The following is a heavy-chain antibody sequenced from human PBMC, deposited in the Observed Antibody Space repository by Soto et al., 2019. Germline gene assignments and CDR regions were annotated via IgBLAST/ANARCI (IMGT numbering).Heavy chain of an antibody. D-gene: IGHD3-22*01. CDR3: VRGDGHYYDGNGYLVGL. V-gene: IGHV3-66*01. CDR1: GFTVGISY. Sequence: PGGSLRLSCAASGFTVGISYMTWVRQIPGKGLEWVSIIYSDGYTYYADSVKGRFTISRDNSKNTLYLQMSSLRAEDTAVYYCVRGDGHYYDGNGYLVGLWGQGTLVTVSS. J-gene: IGHJ4*02. CDR2: IYSDGYT.